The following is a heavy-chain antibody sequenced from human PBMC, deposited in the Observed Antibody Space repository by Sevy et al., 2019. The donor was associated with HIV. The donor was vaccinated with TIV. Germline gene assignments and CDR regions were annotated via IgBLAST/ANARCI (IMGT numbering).Heavy chain of an antibody. D-gene: IGHD3-22*01. CDR2: IFYSGIP. J-gene: IGHJ4*02. CDR1: SGSISSSTYY. Sequence: SETLSLTCTVSSGSISSSTYYWAWIRQPPGKGLEWIGSIFYSGIPYYNPSLQSRLTISVDTSKNQFSLKLSSVTAADTAVYYCASHNYSDRSGYYYPVWFDYWGRGTLVTVSS. V-gene: IGHV4-39*01. CDR3: ASHNYSDRSGYYYPVWFDY.